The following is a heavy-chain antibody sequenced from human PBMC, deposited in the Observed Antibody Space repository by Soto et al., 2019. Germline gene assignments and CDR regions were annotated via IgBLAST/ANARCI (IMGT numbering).Heavy chain of an antibody. J-gene: IGHJ6*02. CDR1: GFTFSSYA. V-gene: IGHV3-23*01. Sequence: GGSLRLSCAASGFTFSSYAMSWVRQAPGKGLEWVSAISGSGGSTYCADSVKGRFTISRDNSKNTLYLQMNSLRAEDTAVYYCAKFLENLYGMDVWGQGTTVTVSS. CDR3: AKFLENLYGMDV. D-gene: IGHD3-3*01. CDR2: ISGSGGST.